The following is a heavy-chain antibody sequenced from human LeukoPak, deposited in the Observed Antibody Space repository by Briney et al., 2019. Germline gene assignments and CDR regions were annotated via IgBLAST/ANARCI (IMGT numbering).Heavy chain of an antibody. V-gene: IGHV3-30-3*01. Sequence: PGRSLRLSCAASGFTFSSYAMHWVRQAPGKGLERVAVISYDGSNKYYADSVKGRFTISRDNSKNTLYLQMNSLRAEDTAVYYCARDYEGSSGYYEGFDYWGQGTLVTVSS. D-gene: IGHD3-22*01. CDR2: ISYDGSNK. CDR3: ARDYEGSSGYYEGFDY. CDR1: GFTFSSYA. J-gene: IGHJ4*02.